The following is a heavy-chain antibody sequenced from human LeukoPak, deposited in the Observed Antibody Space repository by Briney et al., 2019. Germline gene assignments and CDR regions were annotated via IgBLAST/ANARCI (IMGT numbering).Heavy chain of an antibody. CDR1: GFTFSSYA. Sequence: GASLRLSCAASGFTFSSYAMSWVRQAPGKGLEWVSAISGSGGSTYYADSVKGRFTISRDNSKNTLYLQMNSLRAEDTAVYYCAKDLRMVERLGWFDPWGQGTLVTVSS. V-gene: IGHV3-23*01. D-gene: IGHD1-1*01. CDR3: AKDLRMVERLGWFDP. CDR2: ISGSGGST. J-gene: IGHJ5*02.